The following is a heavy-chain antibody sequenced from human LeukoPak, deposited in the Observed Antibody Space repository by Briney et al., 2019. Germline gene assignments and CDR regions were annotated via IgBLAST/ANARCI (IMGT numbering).Heavy chain of an antibody. D-gene: IGHD1-26*01. CDR2: ISPSGDFT. Sequence: ASVNVSCKASGYTITNYYVHWVRQAPGQGLEWMGVISPSGDFTSYAQMFQGSITVTRDTSTSTVYMELSSLRSEDTAVYYCARDRSTVPRFGSLTPFFDYWGQGTLVTVSS. V-gene: IGHV1-46*01. CDR3: ARDRSTVPRFGSLTPFFDY. CDR1: GYTITNYY. J-gene: IGHJ4*02.